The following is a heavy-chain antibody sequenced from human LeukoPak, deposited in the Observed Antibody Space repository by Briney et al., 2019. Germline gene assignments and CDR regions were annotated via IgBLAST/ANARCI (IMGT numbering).Heavy chain of an antibody. D-gene: IGHD3-10*01. J-gene: IGHJ4*02. CDR3: VALLRGIGY. CDR1: GFTFSDHY. V-gene: IGHV3-72*01. Sequence: GGSLRLSCAASGFTFSDHYMDWVRQAPGKGLEWIGRSRNEGHSYSTDFAASVRGRASLSRDHSRNSLYLQINSLRTDDTAVYYCVALLRGIGYWGQGTLVTVSS. CDR2: SRNEGHSYST.